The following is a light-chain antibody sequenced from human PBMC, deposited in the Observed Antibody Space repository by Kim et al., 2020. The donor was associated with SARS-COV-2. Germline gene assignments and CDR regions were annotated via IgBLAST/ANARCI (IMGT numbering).Light chain of an antibody. J-gene: IGKJ2*01. CDR3: QQYITYPYT. V-gene: IGKV1-5*03. Sequence: SASVGDRITITCRASQSISIWLAWHQQKPEKAPKVLIYKASNLGSGVPSRFSGSGSGTEFTLAISSLHPDDFATYYCQQYITYPYTFGQGTKLEI. CDR1: QSISIW. CDR2: KAS.